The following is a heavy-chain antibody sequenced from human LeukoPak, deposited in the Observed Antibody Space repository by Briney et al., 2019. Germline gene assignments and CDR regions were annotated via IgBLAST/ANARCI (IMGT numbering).Heavy chain of an antibody. J-gene: IGHJ6*04. D-gene: IGHD3-10*01. CDR2: TYYRSKWYN. Sequence: SQTLSLTCAISGGSVSSNSAAWNWIRQSPSRGLEWLGRTYYRSKWYNDYAVSVKSRITINPDTSKNQFSLQLNSVTPEDTAVYYCARELLWFGELWGDYYYYGMDVWGKGTTVTVSS. V-gene: IGHV6-1*01. CDR1: GGSVSSNSAA. CDR3: ARELLWFGELWGDYYYYGMDV.